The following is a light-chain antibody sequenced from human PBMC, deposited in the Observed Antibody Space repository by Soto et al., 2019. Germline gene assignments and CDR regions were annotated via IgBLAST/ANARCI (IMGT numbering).Light chain of an antibody. Sequence: IKLTQSPASLSASVGDRVNITCRASLEIALYLAWYQQKPGEAPKLLIYAASTLYGGVPSRFRGRGSGTDCALTLTKLQAEYLATYYFQRLRMYPSTFGGGTKVEIK. CDR2: AAS. CDR1: LEIALY. V-gene: IGKV1-9*01. CDR3: QRLRMYPST. J-gene: IGKJ4*01.